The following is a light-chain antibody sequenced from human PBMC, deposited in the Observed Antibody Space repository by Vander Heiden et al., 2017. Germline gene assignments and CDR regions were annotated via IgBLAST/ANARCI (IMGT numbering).Light chain of an antibody. V-gene: IGKV1-5*03. Sequence: DIQMTQSPSTLSASVGDRVTITCRARQSISSWLAWYQQKPWKAPKFPIYKASSLESGVPSRFSGSGSGTEFTLTISSLQPDDFATYYCQQYNSYPITFGQGTRLEIK. CDR3: QQYNSYPIT. CDR2: KAS. J-gene: IGKJ5*01. CDR1: QSISSW.